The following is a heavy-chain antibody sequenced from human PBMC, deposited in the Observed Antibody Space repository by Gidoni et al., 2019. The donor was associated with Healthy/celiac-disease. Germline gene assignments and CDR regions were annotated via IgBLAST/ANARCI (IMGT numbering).Heavy chain of an antibody. CDR1: GCSISSSSYY. D-gene: IGHD2-15*01. CDR3: ARQDCSGGSCYSVFGFDY. J-gene: IGHJ4*02. CDR2: IYYSGST. V-gene: IGHV4-39*01. Sequence: QLQLQESGPGLVKPSETLSLTCTGSGCSISSSSYYWGWIRQPPGKGLEWIGSIYYSGSTYYNPSLKSRVTISVDTSKNQFSLKLSSVTAADTAVYYCARQDCSGGSCYSVFGFDYWGQGTLVTVSS.